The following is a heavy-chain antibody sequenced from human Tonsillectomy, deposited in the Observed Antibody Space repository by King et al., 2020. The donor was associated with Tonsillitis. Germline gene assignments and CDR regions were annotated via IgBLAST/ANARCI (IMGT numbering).Heavy chain of an antibody. D-gene: IGHD2-15*01. J-gene: IGHJ6*03. CDR3: ATVADSGLLSDFYYYMDV. CDR2: INWSGGST. V-gene: IGHV3-20*04. CDR1: GFTFDGYG. Sequence: VQLVESGGGAVRPGGSLRLSCAASGFTFDGYGMSWVRQTPGKGLEWVAGINWSGGSTGCADSVKGRFTISRDNGKNSLFLQMNSLRAEDTALYYCATVADSGLLSDFYYYMDVWGKGTTVTVSS.